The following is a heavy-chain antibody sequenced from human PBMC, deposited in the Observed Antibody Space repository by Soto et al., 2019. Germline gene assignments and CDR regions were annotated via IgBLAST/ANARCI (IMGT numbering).Heavy chain of an antibody. CDR2: INHSGST. J-gene: IGHJ5*02. Sequence: QVQLQQWGAGLLKPSETLSLTCAVYGGSFSGYYWSWIRQPPGKGLEWIGEINHSGSTNYNPSLKSRVTISVDTSKNQFSLKLSSVTAADTAVYYCARRRGLLWFGDSPTRWFDPWGQGTLVTVSS. CDR1: GGSFSGYY. V-gene: IGHV4-34*01. D-gene: IGHD3-10*01. CDR3: ARRRGLLWFGDSPTRWFDP.